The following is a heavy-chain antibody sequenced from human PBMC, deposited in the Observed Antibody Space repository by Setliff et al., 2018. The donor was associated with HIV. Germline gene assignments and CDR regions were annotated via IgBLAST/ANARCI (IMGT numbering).Heavy chain of an antibody. Sequence: SETLSLTCAVYGGSFSDNYWSWIRQSPGKGLEWIGEINHSGRTKYSPSLRSRVSISVDTSKTQFSLKVSSVTAADTAVYYCARVSITYWYSIPRDYYYYMDVWGEGTTVTVSS. CDR3: ARVSITYWYSIPRDYYYYMDV. J-gene: IGHJ6*03. CDR2: INHSGRT. CDR1: GGSFSDNY. V-gene: IGHV4-34*01. D-gene: IGHD2-8*02.